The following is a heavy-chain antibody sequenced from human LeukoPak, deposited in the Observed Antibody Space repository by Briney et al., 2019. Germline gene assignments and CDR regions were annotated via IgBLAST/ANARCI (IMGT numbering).Heavy chain of an antibody. CDR1: GGSISSGDYY. J-gene: IGHJ4*02. D-gene: IGHD3-3*01. V-gene: IGHV4-30-4*08. CDR2: IYYSGST. CDR3: ARGPKGYYDFWSGYVEGYYFDY. Sequence: PSQTLSLTCTVSGGSISSGDYYWSWIRQPPGEGLEWIGYIYYSGSTYYNPSLKSRVTISVDTSKNQFSLKLSSVTAADTAVYYRARGPKGYYDFWSGYVEGYYFDYWGQGTLVTVSS.